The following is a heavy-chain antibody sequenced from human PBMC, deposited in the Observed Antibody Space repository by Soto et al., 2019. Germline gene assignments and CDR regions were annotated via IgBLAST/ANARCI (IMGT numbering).Heavy chain of an antibody. Sequence: SQPLALTFAISGDSVSSNSAAWNWITQSPXRGVEWLGRTYYRSKWYNDYAVYVKSRITIPPETSMNQFSLQLNSVTPDDTAVYYCARDRDYCSGSDADYYYYGMDVWGQGTLVTVSS. D-gene: IGHD3-10*01. CDR2: TYYRSKWYN. CDR3: ARDRDYCSGSDADYYYYGMDV. V-gene: IGHV6-1*01. CDR1: GDSVSSNSAA. J-gene: IGHJ6*02.